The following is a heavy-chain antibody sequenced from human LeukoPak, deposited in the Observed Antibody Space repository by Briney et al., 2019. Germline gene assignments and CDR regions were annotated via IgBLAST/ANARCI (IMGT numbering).Heavy chain of an antibody. J-gene: IGHJ1*01. D-gene: IGHD6-13*01. CDR1: GFTFTNYA. Sequence: GGSLRLSCAASGFTFTNYAMYWVRQAPGKGLEWVSAVSGRDDSTYYADSVKGRFTISRDTSKNTLYLQMNSPRAEDTAVYYCAKRIATAGIQYFLHWGQGALVTVSS. CDR3: AKRIATAGIQYFLH. V-gene: IGHV3-23*01. CDR2: VSGRDDST.